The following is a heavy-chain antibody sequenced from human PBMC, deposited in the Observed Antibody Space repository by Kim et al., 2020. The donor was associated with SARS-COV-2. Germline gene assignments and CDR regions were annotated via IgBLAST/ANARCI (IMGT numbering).Heavy chain of an antibody. V-gene: IGHV4-59*08. J-gene: IGHJ2*01. CDR2: NT. CDR3: ARRGAWYFDI. D-gene: IGHD3-16*01. Sequence: NTNANPSLKSRVTISVDTSKNHFSLKLNSVTAADTAVYYCARRGAWYFDIWGRGSLVTVSS.